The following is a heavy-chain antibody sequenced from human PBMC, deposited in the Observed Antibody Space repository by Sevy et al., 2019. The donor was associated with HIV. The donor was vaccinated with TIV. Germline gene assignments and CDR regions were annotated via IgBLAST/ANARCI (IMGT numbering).Heavy chain of an antibody. D-gene: IGHD6-19*01. J-gene: IGHJ3*02. V-gene: IGHV3-30-3*01. Sequence: GRSLRLSCAASGFTFSSYAMHWVRQAPGKGLEWVAVISYDGSNKYYADSVKGRFTISRDNSKNTLYLQMNSLRAEDTAVYYCATIAVAGPDAFDIWGQGTMVTVSS. CDR3: ATIAVAGPDAFDI. CDR2: ISYDGSNK. CDR1: GFTFSSYA.